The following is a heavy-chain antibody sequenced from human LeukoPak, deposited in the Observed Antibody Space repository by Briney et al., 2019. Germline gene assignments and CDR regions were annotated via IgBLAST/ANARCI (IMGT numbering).Heavy chain of an antibody. D-gene: IGHD2-2*01. CDR1: GGSFSGYY. Sequence: SETLSLTCAVYGGSFSGYYWGWIRQPPGKGLEWIGSIYYSGSTYYNPSLKSRVTISVDTSKNQFSLKLSSVTAADTAVYYCARDLVVPPRNWFDPWGQGTLVTVSS. J-gene: IGHJ5*02. V-gene: IGHV4-34*01. CDR3: ARDLVVPPRNWFDP. CDR2: IYYSGST.